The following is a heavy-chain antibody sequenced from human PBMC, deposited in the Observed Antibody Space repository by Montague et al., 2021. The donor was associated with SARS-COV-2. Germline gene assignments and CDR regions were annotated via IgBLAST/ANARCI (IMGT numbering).Heavy chain of an antibody. CDR2: ISDNGST. CDR1: GGPISSFY. J-gene: IGHJ4*02. CDR3: ARHYSATLPAVY. V-gene: IGHV4-59*08. Sequence: SETLSLTCTVSGGPISSFYWIWLRQPPGKGLDWSGYISDNGSTNYNPSLTSRATMSVDTSKNQFSLKVNSVTAADTAVYYCARHYSATLPAVYWGQGTLVTVSS. D-gene: IGHD2-15*01.